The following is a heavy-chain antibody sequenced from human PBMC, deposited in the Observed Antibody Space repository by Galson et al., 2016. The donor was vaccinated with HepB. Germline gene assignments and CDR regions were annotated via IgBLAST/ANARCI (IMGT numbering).Heavy chain of an antibody. CDR3: AKGRLAARGRCDY. D-gene: IGHD6-13*01. CDR1: GFTFSDSA. J-gene: IGHJ4*02. CDR2: ISVGGGST. V-gene: IGHV3-23*01. Sequence: SLRLSCAASGFTFSDSAMNWVRQAPGKGLEWVSSISVGGGSTYYADAVKGRFTISRDNSKNTLYLQMNSLRAEDTARYYCAKGRLAARGRCDYWGQGNLVPASS.